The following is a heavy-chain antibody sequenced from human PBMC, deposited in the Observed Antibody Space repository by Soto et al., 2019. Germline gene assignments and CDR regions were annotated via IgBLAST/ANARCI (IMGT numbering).Heavy chain of an antibody. CDR1: AFTFSSYA. V-gene: IGHV3-23*01. D-gene: IGHD2-2*01. J-gene: IGHJ3*02. CDR2: ITARADTT. CDR3: AKVRPLRDSTSTSCLGAFDI. Sequence: EEQLLDSGGGLVRPGGSLRLSCAASAFTFSSYAMSWVRQAPGKRLEWVSAITARADTTYYADSVKGRFTISRDNSKNPLYRRMNSLRAEDTAVYYCAKVRPLRDSTSTSCLGAFDIWGQGTMVTVS.